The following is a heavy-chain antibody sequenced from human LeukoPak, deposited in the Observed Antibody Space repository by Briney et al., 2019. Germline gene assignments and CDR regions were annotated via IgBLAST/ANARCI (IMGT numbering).Heavy chain of an antibody. CDR2: IKQDGSEK. CDR3: ARGTVHLEGRNDY. J-gene: IGHJ4*02. Sequence: GGSLRLSCVASGFTFSTYWMSWVRQAPGKGLEWVANIKQDGSEKYYVDSVKGRFIISRDNAQNSLYLQMNSLRAEDTAVYYCARGTVHLEGRNDYWGQGTLVTVSS. V-gene: IGHV3-7*05. CDR1: GFTFSTYW. D-gene: IGHD2-15*01.